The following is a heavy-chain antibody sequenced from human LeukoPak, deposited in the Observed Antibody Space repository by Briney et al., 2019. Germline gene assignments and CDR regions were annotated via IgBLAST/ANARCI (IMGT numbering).Heavy chain of an antibody. V-gene: IGHV1-2*02. D-gene: IGHD5-12*01. CDR1: GYTFTSYG. CDR3: ARDLPKTGYVGALDV. CDR2: INPNSGGT. Sequence: ASVKVSCKASGYTFTSYGISWVRQAPGQGPEWMGWINPNSGGTNYAQNFKGRVTMTRDTSISTVYMELNSLTSDDTAVYYCARDLPKTGYVGALDVWGQGTRVTVSS. J-gene: IGHJ3*01.